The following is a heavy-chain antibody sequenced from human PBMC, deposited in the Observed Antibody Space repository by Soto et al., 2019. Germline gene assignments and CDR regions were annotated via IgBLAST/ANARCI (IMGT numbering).Heavy chain of an antibody. Sequence: QVQLVQSGAEVKKPGSSVKVSCKASGGTFSSYAISWVRQAPGQGLEWMGGIIPIFGTANYAQKFQGRVTXNXDXVTSTAYMGLSSRRSEDTAVYYCASGGAAAGFIFAYWGQGTLVTVSS. CDR1: GGTFSSYA. J-gene: IGHJ4*02. CDR2: IIPIFGTA. V-gene: IGHV1-69*05. CDR3: ASGGAAAGFIFAY. D-gene: IGHD6-13*01.